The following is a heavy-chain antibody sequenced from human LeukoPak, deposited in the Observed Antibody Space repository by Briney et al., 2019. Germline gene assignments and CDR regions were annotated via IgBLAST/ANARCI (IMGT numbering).Heavy chain of an antibody. CDR2: IIPILGIA. V-gene: IGHV1-69*02. J-gene: IGHJ6*03. CDR3: ARGLCSSTSCYHYYYYYMDV. CDR1: GGTFSSCT. Sequence: ASVKVSCKASGGTFSSCTISWVRQAPGQGLEWMGRIIPILGIANYAQKFQGRVTITADKSTSTAYMELSSLRSEDTAVYYCARGLCSSTSCYHYYYYYMDVWGKGTTVTVSS. D-gene: IGHD2-2*01.